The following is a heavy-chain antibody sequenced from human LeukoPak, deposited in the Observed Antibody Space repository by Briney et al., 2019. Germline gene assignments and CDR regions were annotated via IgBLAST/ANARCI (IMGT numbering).Heavy chain of an antibody. CDR3: AKSYGSGSYSLRDAFDI. V-gene: IGHV1-2*02. CDR2: TNPNSGGT. D-gene: IGHD3-10*01. CDR1: GYTFTGYC. Sequence: ASVKVSCKASGYTFTGYCMHWVRQAPGQGLGLMGWTNPNSGGTNYAQKFQGRVTMTRDTSISTAYMELSRLRSDDTAVYYCAKSYGSGSYSLRDAFDIWGQGTMVTVSS. J-gene: IGHJ3*02.